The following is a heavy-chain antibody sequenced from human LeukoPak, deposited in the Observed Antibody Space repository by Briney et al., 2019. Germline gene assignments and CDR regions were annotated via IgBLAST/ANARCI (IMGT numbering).Heavy chain of an antibody. CDR2: ISYSGGT. J-gene: IGHJ4*02. CDR3: ARVDSGSHHY. V-gene: IGHV4-59*01. Sequence: SETLFLTCTVSGGSISSYYWSWIRQPPGKGLEWIGYISYSGGTNYSPSLKSRVTISVDTSKNQFSLKLISVTAADTAVYYCARVDSGSHHYWGQGTLVTVSS. D-gene: IGHD3-10*01. CDR1: GGSISSYY.